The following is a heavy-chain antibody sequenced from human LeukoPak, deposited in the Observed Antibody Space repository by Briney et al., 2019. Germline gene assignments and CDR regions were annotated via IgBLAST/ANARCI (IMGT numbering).Heavy chain of an antibody. CDR1: GYTFTSYD. CDR3: ASTVTTPGYYYYMDV. D-gene: IGHD4-11*01. Sequence: ASVKVSCKASGYTFTSYDINWVRQATGQGLELMGWMNPNSGNTGYAQKFQGRVTMTRNTSISTAYMELSSLRSEDTAVYYCASTVTTPGYYYYMDVWGKGTTVTVSS. V-gene: IGHV1-8*01. CDR2: MNPNSGNT. J-gene: IGHJ6*03.